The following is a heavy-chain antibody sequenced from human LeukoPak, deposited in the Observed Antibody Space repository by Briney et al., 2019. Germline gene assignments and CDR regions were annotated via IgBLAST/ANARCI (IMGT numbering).Heavy chain of an antibody. V-gene: IGHV1-8*01. D-gene: IGHD1-1*01. Sequence: ASVLVSCTASGYTFRIHDFNWVRQAPGQGLEWMGWVSPKTGRTGYAQKFQGRVYMTTNASLSTAYMELSSLRSDDTAVYFCARESERNDGWFDPWGQGTLVTVSS. CDR1: GYTFRIHD. J-gene: IGHJ5*02. CDR3: ARESERNDGWFDP. CDR2: VSPKTGRT.